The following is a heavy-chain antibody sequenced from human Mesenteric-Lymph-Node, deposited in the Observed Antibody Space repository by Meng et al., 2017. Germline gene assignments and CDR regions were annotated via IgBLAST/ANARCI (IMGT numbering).Heavy chain of an antibody. Sequence: GESLKISCAASGFTFSSYAMHWVRQAPGKGLEGVAVISYDGSNKYYADSVKGRFTISRDNSKNTLYLQMNSLRPEDTAVYYCAKGGYSGRSSHYGMDVWGQGTTVTVSS. V-gene: IGHV3-30*04. CDR1: GFTFSSYA. D-gene: IGHD5-12*01. J-gene: IGHJ6*02. CDR3: AKGGYSGRSSHYGMDV. CDR2: ISYDGSNK.